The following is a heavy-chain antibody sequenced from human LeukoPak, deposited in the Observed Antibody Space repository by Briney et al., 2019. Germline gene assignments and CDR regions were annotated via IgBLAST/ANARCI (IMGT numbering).Heavy chain of an antibody. CDR2: IYYSGST. V-gene: IGHV4-31*03. CDR1: GGSISSGGYY. J-gene: IGHJ4*02. CDR3: AGAVSVYYFDY. D-gene: IGHD5/OR15-5a*01. Sequence: SETLSLTCTVSGGSISSGGYYWSWIRQHPGKGLEWIGYIYYSGSTYYNPSLKSRVTISVDTSKNQFPLKLSSVTAADTAVYYRAGAVSVYYFDYWGQGTLVTVSS.